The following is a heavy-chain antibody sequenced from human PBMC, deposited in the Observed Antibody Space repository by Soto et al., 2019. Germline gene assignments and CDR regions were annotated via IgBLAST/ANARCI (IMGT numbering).Heavy chain of an antibody. V-gene: IGHV1-2*04. J-gene: IGHJ1*01. Sequence: ASVKVSCKASGYTFTGYYMHWVRQAPGQGLEWMGWINPNSGGTNYAQKFQGWVTMTRDTSISTAYMELSRLRSDDTAVYYCARTATPIVVVVAAIGSAEYFQHWGQGTLVTVSS. CDR2: INPNSGGT. CDR1: GYTFTGYY. CDR3: ARTATPIVVVVAAIGSAEYFQH. D-gene: IGHD2-15*01.